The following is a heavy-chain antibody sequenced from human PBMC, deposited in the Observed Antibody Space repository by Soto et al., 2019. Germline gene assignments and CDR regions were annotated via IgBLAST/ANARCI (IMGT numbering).Heavy chain of an antibody. CDR1: GFTFSSYG. CDR2: ISYDGSNK. D-gene: IGHD6-6*01. V-gene: IGHV3-30*18. J-gene: IGHJ3*02. CDR3: AKDPSSSDAFDI. Sequence: VGSLRLSCAASGFTFSSYGMHWVRQAPGKGLEWVAVISYDGSNKYYADSVKGRFTISRDNSKNTLYLQMNSLRAEDTAVYYCAKDPSSSDAFDIWGQGTMLTVSS.